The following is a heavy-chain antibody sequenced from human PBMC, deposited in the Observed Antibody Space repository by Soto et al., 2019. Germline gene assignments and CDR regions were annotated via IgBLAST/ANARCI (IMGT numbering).Heavy chain of an antibody. J-gene: IGHJ4*02. CDR3: AKVFSYGDSSFDY. Sequence: PGGSLRLSCGASGFTFSSYAMSWVRQAPGKGLEWVSAISGSGGSTYYADSVKGRFTISRDNSKNTLYLTMNSLRAEDTAVYYCAKVFSYGDSSFDYWGQGTLGNVSS. CDR2: ISGSGGST. CDR1: GFTFSSYA. D-gene: IGHD4-17*01. V-gene: IGHV3-23*01.